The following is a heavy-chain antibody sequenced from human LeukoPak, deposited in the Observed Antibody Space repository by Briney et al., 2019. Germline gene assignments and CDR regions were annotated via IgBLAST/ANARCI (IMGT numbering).Heavy chain of an antibody. V-gene: IGHV5-51*01. Sequence: GESLKISCKGSGYSFTSYWIGWVRQMPGKGLEWMGIIYPGDSDTRYSPSFQGQVTTSVDKSISTAYLQWSSLKASDTAMYHCASVTIVPAAIIFVYWGRGTLVTVSS. CDR1: GYSFTSYW. D-gene: IGHD2-2*01. CDR2: IYPGDSDT. J-gene: IGHJ4*02. CDR3: ASVTIVPAAIIFVY.